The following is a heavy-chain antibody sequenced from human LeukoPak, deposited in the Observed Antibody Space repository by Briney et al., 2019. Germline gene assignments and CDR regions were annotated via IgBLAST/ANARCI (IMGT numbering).Heavy chain of an antibody. V-gene: IGHV3-23*01. CDR1: GFTFSSHA. Sequence: GGSLRLSCAASGFTFSSHAMSWVRQAPGKGLEWVPGISGSGGSTYYADSVKGRFTISRDNSKNTLYMQMNSLRVEDTAVYYCAKDHSPTYWGQGTLVTVSS. CDR2: ISGSGGST. D-gene: IGHD1-1*01. J-gene: IGHJ4*02. CDR3: AKDHSPTY.